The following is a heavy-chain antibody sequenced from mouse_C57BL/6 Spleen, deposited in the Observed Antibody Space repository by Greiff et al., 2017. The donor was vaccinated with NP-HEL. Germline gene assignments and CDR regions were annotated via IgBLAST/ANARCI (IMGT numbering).Heavy chain of an antibody. CDR3: ARGAYYYGSRGDYFDY. D-gene: IGHD1-1*01. CDR2: IYPGSGST. Sequence: QVQLKQPGAELVKPGASVKMSCKASGYTFTSYWITWVKQRPGQGLEWIGDIYPGSGSTNYNEKFKSKATLTVDTSSSTAYMQLSSLTSEDSAVYYCARGAYYYGSRGDYFDYWGQGTTLTVSS. J-gene: IGHJ2*01. V-gene: IGHV1-55*01. CDR1: GYTFTSYW.